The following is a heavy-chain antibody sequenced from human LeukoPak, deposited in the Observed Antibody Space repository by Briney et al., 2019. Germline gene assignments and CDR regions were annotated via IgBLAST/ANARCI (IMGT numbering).Heavy chain of an antibody. CDR1: GGSFSGYY. CDR3: ARRFLRFGHRIAAAGTFDY. CDR2: INHSGST. J-gene: IGHJ4*02. D-gene: IGHD6-13*01. V-gene: IGHV4-34*01. Sequence: SETLSLTCAVYGGSFSGYYWSWIRQPPGKGLEWIGEINHSGSTNYNPSLKSRVTISVDTSKNQFSLKLSSVTAADTAVYYCARRFLRFGHRIAAAGTFDYWGQGTLVTVSS.